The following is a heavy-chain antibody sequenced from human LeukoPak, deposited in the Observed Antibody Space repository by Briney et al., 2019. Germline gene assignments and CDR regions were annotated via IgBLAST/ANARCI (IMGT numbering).Heavy chain of an antibody. D-gene: IGHD3-3*01. CDR3: ARVSVTIFGVVTGTSDYYYYGMDV. J-gene: IGHJ6*02. Sequence: GGSLRLSCAASGFTFSSYAMSWVRQAPGKGLEWVSAISGSGGSTYYADSVKGRFTISRDNSKNTLYLQMNSLRAEDTAVYYCARVSVTIFGVVTGTSDYYYYGMDVWGQGTTVTVSS. V-gene: IGHV3-23*01. CDR1: GFTFSSYA. CDR2: ISGSGGST.